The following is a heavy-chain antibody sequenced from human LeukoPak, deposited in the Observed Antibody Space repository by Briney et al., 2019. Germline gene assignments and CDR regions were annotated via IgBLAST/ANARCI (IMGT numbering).Heavy chain of an antibody. J-gene: IGHJ5*02. CDR2: INPSGGST. Sequence: ASVKVSCKASGYTFTSYYMHWVRQAPGQGLEWMGIINPSGGSTSYAQKLQGRVTMTTDTSTSTAYMELRSLGSDDTAVYYCARGFNWFDPWGQGTLVTVSS. V-gene: IGHV1-46*01. D-gene: IGHD3-3*01. CDR3: ARGFNWFDP. CDR1: GYTFTSYY.